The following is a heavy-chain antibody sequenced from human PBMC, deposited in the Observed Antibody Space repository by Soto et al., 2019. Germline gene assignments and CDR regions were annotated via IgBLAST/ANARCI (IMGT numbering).Heavy chain of an antibody. Sequence: SVKVSCKASGGTFSSYAISWVRQAPGQGLEWMGGIIPIFGTANYAQKFQGRVTITADESTSTAYMELSSLRSEDTAVYYCARKRDGYNYYFDYWGQGTQVTVSS. CDR1: GGTFSSYA. V-gene: IGHV1-69*13. CDR2: IIPIFGTA. CDR3: ARKRDGYNYYFDY. D-gene: IGHD5-12*01. J-gene: IGHJ4*02.